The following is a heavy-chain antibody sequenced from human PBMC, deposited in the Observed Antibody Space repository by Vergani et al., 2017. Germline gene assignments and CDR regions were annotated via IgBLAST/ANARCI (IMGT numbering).Heavy chain of an antibody. D-gene: IGHD2-15*01. CDR1: GFTFSNHG. Sequence: QVQLVESGGGVVQPGGSLRLSCAASGFTFSNHGIHWVRQAPGKGLEWVAFIQFDGNDKYYGDSVKGRFTVSRDNSKNTLFLQMDSLRPEDTAVYYCAKDQCNGDSCYLDYWGQGTLVTVSS. CDR3: AKDQCNGDSCYLDY. CDR2: IQFDGNDK. V-gene: IGHV3-30*02. J-gene: IGHJ4*02.